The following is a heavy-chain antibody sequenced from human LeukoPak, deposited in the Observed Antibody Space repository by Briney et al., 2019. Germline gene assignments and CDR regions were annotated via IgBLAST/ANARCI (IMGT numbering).Heavy chain of an antibody. CDR3: ARAPLITPFDY. Sequence: GGSLRLSCAASGFTFSSYSMNWVRQAPGKGLEWVAVISYDGSNKYYADSVKGRFTISRDNSKNTLYLQMNSLRAEDTAVYYCARAPLITPFDYWGQGTLVTVSS. V-gene: IGHV3-30*03. D-gene: IGHD2-15*01. CDR2: ISYDGSNK. CDR1: GFTFSSYS. J-gene: IGHJ4*02.